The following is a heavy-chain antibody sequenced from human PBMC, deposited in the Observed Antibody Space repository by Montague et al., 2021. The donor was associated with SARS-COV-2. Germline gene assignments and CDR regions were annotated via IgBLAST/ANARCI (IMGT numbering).Heavy chain of an antibody. Sequence: SETLSLTCAVYGGSFSGYYWSWIRQPPGKGLEWIGEINHSGGINYSPSLKSRVTISVDTSKNQFSLKLSSVTAADTAVYYCARVPDYYDSSGYYFDAFDIWGQGTMVTVSS. CDR2: INHSGGI. D-gene: IGHD3-22*01. J-gene: IGHJ3*02. CDR3: ARVPDYYDSSGYYFDAFDI. V-gene: IGHV4-34*01. CDR1: GGSFSGYY.